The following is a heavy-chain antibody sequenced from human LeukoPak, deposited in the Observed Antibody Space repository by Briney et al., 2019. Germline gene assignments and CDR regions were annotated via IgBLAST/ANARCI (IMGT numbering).Heavy chain of an antibody. Sequence: SQTLSLTCTVSGGSISSGDYYWRWIRQPPGKGLEWIGYIYYSGSTYYNPSLKSRVTISVDTSKNQFSLKLSSVTAADTAVYYCARASRDGYNRVWFDPWGQGTLVTVSS. D-gene: IGHD5-24*01. V-gene: IGHV4-30-4*08. CDR3: ARASRDGYNRVWFDP. J-gene: IGHJ5*02. CDR1: GGSISSGDYY. CDR2: IYYSGST.